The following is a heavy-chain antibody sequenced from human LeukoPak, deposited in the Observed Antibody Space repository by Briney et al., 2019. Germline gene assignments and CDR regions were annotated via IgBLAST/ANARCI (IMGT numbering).Heavy chain of an antibody. V-gene: IGHV3-23*01. CDR2: ISGSGGST. D-gene: IGHD3-22*01. J-gene: IGHJ4*02. CDR3: AKGGDYNDSSGYYDPFDY. CDR1: GFTFSSYA. Sequence: GGSLRLSCAASGFTFSSYAMSWVRQAPGKGLEWVSAISGSGGSTYYADSVKGRFTISRDNSKNTLYLQMNSLRAEYTAVYYCAKGGDYNDSSGYYDPFDYWGQGTLVTVSS.